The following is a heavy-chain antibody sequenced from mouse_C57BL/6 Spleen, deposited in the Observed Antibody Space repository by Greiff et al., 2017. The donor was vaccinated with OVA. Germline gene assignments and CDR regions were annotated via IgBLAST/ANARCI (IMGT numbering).Heavy chain of an antibody. CDR3: ARYYGYDAEYYFDY. CDR1: GYTFTSYW. D-gene: IGHD2-2*01. Sequence: VQLQQPGAELVKPGASVKMSCKASGYTFTSYWITWVKQRPGQGLEWIGDIYPGSGSTNYNEKFKSKATLTVDTSSSTAYMQLSSLTSEDSAVYYCARYYGYDAEYYFDYWGQGTTLTVSS. V-gene: IGHV1-55*01. CDR2: IYPGSGST. J-gene: IGHJ2*01.